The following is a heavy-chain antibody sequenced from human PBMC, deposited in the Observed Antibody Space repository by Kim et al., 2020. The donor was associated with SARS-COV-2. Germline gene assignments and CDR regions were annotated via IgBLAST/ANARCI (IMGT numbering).Heavy chain of an antibody. D-gene: IGHD3-22*01. V-gene: IGHV1-3*01. J-gene: IGHJ6*02. CDR1: GYTFTSYA. CDR3: ASPSSGYYLAGGLYYGMDV. CDR2: INAGNGNT. Sequence: ASVKVSCKASGYTFTSYAMHWVRQAPGQRLEWMGWINAGNGNTKYSQKFQGRVTITRDTSASTAYMELSSLRSEDTAVYYCASPSSGYYLAGGLYYGMDVWGQGTTVTVSS.